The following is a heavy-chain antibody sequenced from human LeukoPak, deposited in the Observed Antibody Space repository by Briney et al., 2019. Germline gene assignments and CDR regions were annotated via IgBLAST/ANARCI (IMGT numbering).Heavy chain of an antibody. V-gene: IGHV4-34*01. J-gene: IGHJ4*02. CDR3: ASLYFDY. Sequence: SETLSLTCAVYGGSFSGYYWSWIRQPPGKGLEWIGEINHSGSTNYNPSLKSRVTISVDTSKNQFSLKLSSVTAADTAVYYCASLYFDYWGQGTLVTVSS. CDR2: INHSGST. CDR1: GGSFSGYY.